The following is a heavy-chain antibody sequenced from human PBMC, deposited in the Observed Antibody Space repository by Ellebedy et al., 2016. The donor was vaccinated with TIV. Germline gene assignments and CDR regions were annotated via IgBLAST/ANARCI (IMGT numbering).Heavy chain of an antibody. D-gene: IGHD3-22*01. Sequence: GESLKISCAASGFTFSSYNMNWVRQAPGKGLEWVSSISSSNIYIFYADSVKGRFTISRDNAKNSLYLQMNSLRAEDTAVYYCARDRGYYDSNGYPYYFDYWGQGTLVTVSS. J-gene: IGHJ4*02. V-gene: IGHV3-21*01. CDR3: ARDRGYYDSNGYPYYFDY. CDR1: GFTFSSYN. CDR2: ISSSNIYI.